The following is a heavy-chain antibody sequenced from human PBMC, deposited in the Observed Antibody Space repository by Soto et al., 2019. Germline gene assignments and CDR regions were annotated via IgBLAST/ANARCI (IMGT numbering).Heavy chain of an antibody. D-gene: IGHD1-1*01. V-gene: IGHV3-33*01. CDR2: IWYDGSNK. CDR3: ARKNWNYYYYGMDV. CDR1: GFTFSSYG. Sequence: GGSLRLSCAASGFTFSSYGMHWVRQAPGKGLEWVAVIWYDGSNKYYADSVKGRFTISRDNSKNTLYLQMNSLRAEDTAVYYCARKNWNYYYYGMDVWGQGTTVTVSS. J-gene: IGHJ6*02.